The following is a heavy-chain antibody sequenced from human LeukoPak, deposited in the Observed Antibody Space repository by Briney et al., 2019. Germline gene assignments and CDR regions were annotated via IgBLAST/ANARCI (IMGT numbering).Heavy chain of an antibody. Sequence: PGGSLRLSCAASGFTFSSYAMHWVRQAPGKGLEWVAVISYDGSNKYYADSVKGRFTISRDNSKNTLYLQMNSLRAEDTAVYYCARERGIAVAGTGAVFDYWGQGTLVTVSS. CDR2: ISYDGSNK. CDR3: ARERGIAVAGTGAVFDY. CDR1: GFTFSSYA. J-gene: IGHJ4*02. V-gene: IGHV3-30-3*01. D-gene: IGHD6-19*01.